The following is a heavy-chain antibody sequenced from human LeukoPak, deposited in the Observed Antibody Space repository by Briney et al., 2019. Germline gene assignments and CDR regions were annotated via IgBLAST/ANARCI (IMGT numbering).Heavy chain of an antibody. CDR3: ARCGQQLVHDY. V-gene: IGHV1-69*04. D-gene: IGHD6-13*01. Sequence: SVKVSCKASGYTFTSYDINWVRQATGQGLEWMGRIIPILGIANYAQKFQGRVTITADKSTSTAYMELSSLRSEDTAVYYCARCGQQLVHDYWGQGTLVTVSS. CDR1: GYTFTSYD. J-gene: IGHJ4*02. CDR2: IIPILGIA.